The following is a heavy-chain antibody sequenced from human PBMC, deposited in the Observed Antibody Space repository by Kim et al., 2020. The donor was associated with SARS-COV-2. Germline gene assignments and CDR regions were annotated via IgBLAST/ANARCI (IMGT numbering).Heavy chain of an antibody. CDR2: ISGSGGST. J-gene: IGHJ4*02. D-gene: IGHD6-19*01. CDR3: AKGGGIAVAGHLRYFDY. Sequence: GGFLRLSCAASGFTFSSYAMSWVRQAPGKGLEWVSAISGSGGSTYYADSVKGRFTISRDNSKNTLYLQMNSLRAEDTAVYYCAKGGGIAVAGHLRYFDYWGQGTLVTVSS. CDR1: GFTFSSYA. V-gene: IGHV3-23*01.